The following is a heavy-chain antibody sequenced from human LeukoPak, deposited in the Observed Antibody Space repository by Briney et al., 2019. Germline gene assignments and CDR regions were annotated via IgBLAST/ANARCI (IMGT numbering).Heavy chain of an antibody. J-gene: IGHJ6*02. D-gene: IGHD3-22*01. CDR1: GGTFSSYA. V-gene: IGHV1-69*13. CDR3: ARVLGRRYYDSSGYYDTYYYYGMDV. CDR2: IIPIFVTT. Sequence: ASVKVSCKASGGTFSSYAISWVRQAPGQGLEWMGGIIPIFVTTNYAQKFQGRVTFTADESTSTAYMELSSLRSEDTAVYYCARVLGRRYYDSSGYYDTYYYYGMDVWGQGTTVTVSS.